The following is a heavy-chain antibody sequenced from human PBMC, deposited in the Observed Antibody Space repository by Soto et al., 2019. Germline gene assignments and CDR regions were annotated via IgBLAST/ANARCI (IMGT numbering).Heavy chain of an antibody. Sequence: ASVKVSCKASGYSFTSYAIHWMRQAPGQSLEWMGWINAGNGNTKVPQKFQGRVTFTRDTSASTVYMEVSSLRSEDTAVYYCARIQGSHNWNDGEEYYYYGMDVWG. D-gene: IGHD1-1*01. CDR1: GYSFTSYA. CDR2: INAGNGNT. V-gene: IGHV1-3*01. CDR3: ARIQGSHNWNDGEEYYYYGMDV. J-gene: IGHJ6*02.